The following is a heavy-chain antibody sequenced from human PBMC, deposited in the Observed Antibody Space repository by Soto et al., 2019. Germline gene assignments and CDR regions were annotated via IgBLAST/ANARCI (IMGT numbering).Heavy chain of an antibody. V-gene: IGHV3-30*04. J-gene: IGHJ5*02. D-gene: IGHD3-10*01. CDR3: VSPHSESSNAFDL. Sequence: ESGGGVVQPGRSLRLSCVASGFTFSSYAMQWVRQAPGKGLEWVTVISYDGENQYFTDSVRGRFTISRDNSKTAVYLEMNDLRLDDTATYYCVSPHSESSNAFDLWGQGTLVTVSS. CDR2: ISYDGENQ. CDR1: GFTFSSYA.